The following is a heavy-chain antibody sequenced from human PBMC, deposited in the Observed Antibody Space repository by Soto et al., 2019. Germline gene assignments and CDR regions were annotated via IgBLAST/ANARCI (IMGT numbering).Heavy chain of an antibody. CDR1: GFSLSDYW. CDR3: ARGANGDYYFDY. V-gene: IGHV3-74*01. J-gene: IGHJ4*02. CDR2: ITRDGSST. Sequence: EVQLVESGGGLVQPGGSLRLSCAASGFSLSDYWMHWVRQAPGEGLVWLSRITRDGSSTNYADSVKGRFTISRDTAKKTLYLQVNSLRGEDTAVYYCARGANGDYYFDYWGQGTLVTVSS. D-gene: IGHD2-21*02.